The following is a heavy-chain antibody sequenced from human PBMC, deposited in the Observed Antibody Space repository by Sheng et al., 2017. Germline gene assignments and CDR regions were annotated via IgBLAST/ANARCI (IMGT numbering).Heavy chain of an antibody. CDR1: GFTFSSYA. V-gene: IGHV3-23*01. CDR2: ISGSGGST. CDR3: AKDLWFGEKQRAEYFQH. D-gene: IGHD3-10*01. J-gene: IGHJ1*01. Sequence: EVQLLESGGGLVQPGGSLRLSCAASGFTFSSYAMSWVRQAPGKGLEWVSAISGSGGSTYYADSVKGRFTISRDNSKNTLYLQMNSLRAEDTAVYYCAKDLWFGEKQRAEYFQHWGQGTLVTVSS.